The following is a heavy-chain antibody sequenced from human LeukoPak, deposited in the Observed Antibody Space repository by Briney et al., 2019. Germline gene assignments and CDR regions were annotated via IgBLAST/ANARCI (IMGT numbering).Heavy chain of an antibody. V-gene: IGHV1-69*13. CDR2: IIPIFGTA. D-gene: IGHD1-26*01. CDR1: GGTFSSYA. CDR3: AIQGVRATTSDYYYGMDV. Sequence: SVKVSCKASGGTFSSYAISWVRQAPGQGLEWMGGIIPIFGTANYAQKFQGRVTITADESTSTAYMELSSLRSEDTAVYYCAIQGVRATTSDYYYGMDVWGQGTTVTVSS. J-gene: IGHJ6*02.